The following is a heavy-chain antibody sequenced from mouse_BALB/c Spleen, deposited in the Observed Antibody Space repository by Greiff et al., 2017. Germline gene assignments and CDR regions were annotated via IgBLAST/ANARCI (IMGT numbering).Heavy chain of an antibody. CDR3: ARSTTVVTSFDD. CDR1: GFTFSSFG. CDR2: ISSGSSTI. V-gene: IGHV5-17*02. J-gene: IGHJ2*01. Sequence: EVKLMESGGGLVQPGGSRKLSCAASGFTFSSFGMHWVRQAPEKGLEWVAYISSGSSTIYYADTVKGRFTISRDNPKNTLFLQMTSLRSEDTAMYYCARSTTVVTSFDDWGQGTTLTVSS. D-gene: IGHD1-1*01.